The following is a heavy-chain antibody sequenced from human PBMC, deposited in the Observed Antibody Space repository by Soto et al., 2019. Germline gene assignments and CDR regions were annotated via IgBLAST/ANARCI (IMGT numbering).Heavy chain of an antibody. D-gene: IGHD3-22*01. V-gene: IGHV1-69*08. J-gene: IGHJ4*02. CDR1: GGTFSTYT. Sequence: SVKVSCKASGGTFSTYTISWVRQAPGQGLEWMGRIIPIHNSVNYAQKFQGRVTITADKSTSTAYMELSSLRSEDTAVYYCARGRRCYDRNAYYNYFDYLGQGTLLTVS. CDR2: IIPIHNSV. CDR3: ARGRRCYDRNAYYNYFDY.